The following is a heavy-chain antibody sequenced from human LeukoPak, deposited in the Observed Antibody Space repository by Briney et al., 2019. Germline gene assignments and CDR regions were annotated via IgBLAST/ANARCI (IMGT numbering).Heavy chain of an antibody. CDR1: GFTFDDYA. CDR3: ATDKDSLIAAAATAY. CDR2: ISWNSGSI. J-gene: IGHJ4*02. Sequence: GGSLRLSCAASGFTFDDYAMHWVRQAPGKGLEWVSGISWNSGSICYADSVKGRFTISRDNAKNSLYLQMNSLRAEDTALYYGATDKDSLIAAAATAYWGQATPATAPS. V-gene: IGHV3-9*01. D-gene: IGHD6-13*01.